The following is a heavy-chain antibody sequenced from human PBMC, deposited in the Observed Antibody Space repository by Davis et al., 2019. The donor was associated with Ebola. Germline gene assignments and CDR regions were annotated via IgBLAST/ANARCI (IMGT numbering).Heavy chain of an antibody. V-gene: IGHV1-2*02. CDR2: INPNSGDT. J-gene: IGHJ4*02. CDR3: VRVKIASTDPGFDQ. CDR1: GYTFTAYY. Sequence: ASVKVSCKASGYTFTAYYMHWVRQAPGQGLEWMGWINPNSGDTIYTQTQKFQGRVTMTRDTSISTAYLELSRLTSDDTAVFYCVRVKIASTDPGFDQWGQGALVTVSS. D-gene: IGHD1-1*01.